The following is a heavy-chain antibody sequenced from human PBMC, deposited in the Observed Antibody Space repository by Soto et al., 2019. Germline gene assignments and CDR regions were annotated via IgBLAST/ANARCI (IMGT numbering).Heavy chain of an antibody. V-gene: IGHV3-23*01. CDR1: GFTFSSYA. Sequence: GGSLRLSCAASGFTFSSYAMSWVRQAPGKGLEWVSAISGSGGSTYYADSVKGRFTISRDNSKNTLYLQMNSLRAEDTAVYYCAKSFLRGYSYGNTKYGMDVWGQGTTVTVSS. D-gene: IGHD5-18*01. J-gene: IGHJ6*02. CDR3: AKSFLRGYSYGNTKYGMDV. CDR2: ISGSGGST.